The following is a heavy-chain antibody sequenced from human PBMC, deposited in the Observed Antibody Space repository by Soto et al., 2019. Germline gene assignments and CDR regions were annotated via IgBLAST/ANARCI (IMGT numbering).Heavy chain of an antibody. Sequence: SETLSLTCTVSGGSISSSSYYWGWIRQPPGKGLEWIGSIYYSGSTYYNPSLKSRVTISVDTSKNQFSLKLSSVTAADTAVYYCARVAAPRHSSGYYIFDYWGQGTLVTVSS. CDR2: IYYSGST. CDR1: GGSISSSSYY. CDR3: ARVAAPRHSSGYYIFDY. D-gene: IGHD3-22*01. V-gene: IGHV4-39*07. J-gene: IGHJ4*02.